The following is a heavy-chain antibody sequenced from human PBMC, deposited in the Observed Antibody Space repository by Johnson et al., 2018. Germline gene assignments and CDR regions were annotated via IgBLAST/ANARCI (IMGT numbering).Heavy chain of an antibody. CDR1: GFTFSGSA. CDR3: TRRGYDTDAFDI. D-gene: IGHD3-22*01. J-gene: IGHJ3*02. V-gene: IGHV3-73*01. Sequence: EVQLLETGGGLVQXGGSXKLXCAASGFTFSGSAMHWVRQASGKGLEWVGHIKNKANNYATVYAASVKGRFTIFRDDSKNTAYLQMNSLETDDTAVYYCTRRGYDTDAFDIWGQGTMVTVSS. CDR2: IKNKANNYAT.